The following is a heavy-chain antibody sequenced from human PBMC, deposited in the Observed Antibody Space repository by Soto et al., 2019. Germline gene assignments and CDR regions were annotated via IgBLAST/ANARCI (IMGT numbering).Heavy chain of an antibody. CDR3: ARSQGGSSSLDIYYYYYYGMDV. Sequence: QVQLVQSGAEVKKPGSSVKVSCQAPGGTFSTYAISWVRQAPGQGLEWMGGVIPIFGTPKYAQKFQGRVTITADESTRTGYMELRSLRSEDTAVYYCARSQGGSSSLDIYYYYYYGMDVWGQGTTVTVSS. V-gene: IGHV1-69*01. D-gene: IGHD2-15*01. CDR1: GGTFSTYA. J-gene: IGHJ6*02. CDR2: VIPIFGTP.